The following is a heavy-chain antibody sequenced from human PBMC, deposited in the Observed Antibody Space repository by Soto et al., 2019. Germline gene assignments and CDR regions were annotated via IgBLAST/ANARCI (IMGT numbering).Heavy chain of an antibody. D-gene: IGHD6-19*01. CDR2: IKQDGSEK. V-gene: IGHV3-7*05. Sequence: GGSLRLSCAASGFTFSSYWMSWVRQAPGKGLEWVANIKQDGSEKYYVDSVKGRFTISRDNAKNSLYLQMNSLRAEDTAVYYCARDPGYSSGWYGPFRGFDYYYGMDVWGQGTTVTVSS. J-gene: IGHJ6*02. CDR1: GFTFSSYW. CDR3: ARDPGYSSGWYGPFRGFDYYYGMDV.